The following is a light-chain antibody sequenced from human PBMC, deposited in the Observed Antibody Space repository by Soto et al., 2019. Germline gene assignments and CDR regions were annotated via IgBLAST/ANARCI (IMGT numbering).Light chain of an antibody. J-gene: IGKJ2*01. Sequence: DIVLTQSPGTLSLSPGERATLACRASLSVSSSYLAWYQQKPGQAPRLLIYGASSRATGIPDRFSGSGSGTDFTLTISRLEPEDFAVYYCQQYGSSPLYAFGQGTKLDIK. CDR3: QQYGSSPLYA. V-gene: IGKV3-20*01. CDR1: LSVSSSY. CDR2: GAS.